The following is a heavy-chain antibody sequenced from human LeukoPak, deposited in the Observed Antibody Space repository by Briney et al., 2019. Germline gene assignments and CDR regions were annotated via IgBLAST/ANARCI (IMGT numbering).Heavy chain of an antibody. Sequence: PGGSLRLSCAASGFSISSYEMSWVRQAPGKGLEWVSYISSRGSTIYYADSVKGRFTISRDNAKNSLYLRMNSLRAEDTAVYYCARAELVPYYYYMDVWGKGTTVTVSS. V-gene: IGHV3-48*03. D-gene: IGHD1-7*01. CDR2: ISSRGSTI. J-gene: IGHJ6*03. CDR3: ARAELVPYYYYMDV. CDR1: GFSISSYE.